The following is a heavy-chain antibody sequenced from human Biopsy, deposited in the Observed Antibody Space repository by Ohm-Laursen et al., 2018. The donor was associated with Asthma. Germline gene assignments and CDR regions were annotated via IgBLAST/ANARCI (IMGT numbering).Heavy chain of an antibody. D-gene: IGHD3-22*01. CDR1: GFTFGNFA. CDR3: VKDTYEDDYGYYAFDV. V-gene: IGHV3-23*01. Sequence: SLRLSCAASGFTFGNFAMSWARQAPGNGMEWVSTIKTNRRGSDYPDPAKGRFTICRDDSKNSLYLQMSSLSAEDTAVYYCVKDTYEDDYGYYAFDVWGQGKMVTVSS. J-gene: IGHJ3*01. CDR2: IKTNRRGS.